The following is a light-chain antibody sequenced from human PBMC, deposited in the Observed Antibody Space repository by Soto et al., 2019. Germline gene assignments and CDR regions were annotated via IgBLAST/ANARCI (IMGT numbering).Light chain of an antibody. CDR3: RSYTSTRVRV. CDR2: DVS. CDR1: SSDIGGYNS. V-gene: IGLV2-14*01. Sequence: QSALTQPASVSAAPVQSITISCTGTSSDIGGYNSVSWYQQHPGRAPQLMIYDVSYRPSGISSRFTGSKSGNRGPVTISGLQADDEADYYCRSYTSTRVRVFGGGTKLTVL. J-gene: IGLJ2*01.